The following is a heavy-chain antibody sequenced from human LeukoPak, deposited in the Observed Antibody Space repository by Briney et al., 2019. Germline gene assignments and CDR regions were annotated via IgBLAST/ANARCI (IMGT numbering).Heavy chain of an antibody. CDR1: GFTFSSYA. CDR2: ISGSGGST. J-gene: IGHJ4*02. CDR3: AKALGGSGSNFDY. V-gene: IGHV3-23*01. Sequence: GGSLRLSCAASGFTFSSYAMNWVRQAPGKGLEWVSTISGSGGSTYYADSVKGRFTTSRDNSKHTLYLQMSSLRADDTAVYYCAKALGGSGSNFDYWGQGTLVTVSS. D-gene: IGHD3-10*01.